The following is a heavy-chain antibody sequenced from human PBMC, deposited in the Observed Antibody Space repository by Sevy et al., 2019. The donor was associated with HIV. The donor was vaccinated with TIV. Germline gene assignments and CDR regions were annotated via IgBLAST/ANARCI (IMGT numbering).Heavy chain of an antibody. CDR2: IKNDGTEE. D-gene: IGHD2-2*02. J-gene: IGHJ1*01. V-gene: IGHV3-7*03. CDR1: GFTFNNYY. Sequence: GGSLRLSCAGSGFTFNNYYMGWVRQAPGKGLEWVANIKNDGTEEYYVDSLSGRFTISRDNAPNSLFLQMNNLRADDTAVYFCVRVAATAYTNTWYEYFQYWGRGTLVTVSS. CDR3: VRVAATAYTNTWYEYFQY.